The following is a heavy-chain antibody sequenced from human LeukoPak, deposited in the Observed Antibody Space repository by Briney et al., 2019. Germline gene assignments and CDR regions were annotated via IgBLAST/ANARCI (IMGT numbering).Heavy chain of an antibody. CDR2: INPNSGGT. J-gene: IGHJ4*02. D-gene: IGHD3-9*01. V-gene: IGHV1-2*02. Sequence: ASVKVSCKASGYTFTGYYMHWVRQAPGQGLEWMGWINPNSGGTNYAQKFQGRVTMTRDTSISTAYMELSRLRSDDTAVYYCARDPFRYFDWLYPDYWGQGTLVTVSS. CDR1: GYTFTGYY. CDR3: ARDPFRYFDWLYPDY.